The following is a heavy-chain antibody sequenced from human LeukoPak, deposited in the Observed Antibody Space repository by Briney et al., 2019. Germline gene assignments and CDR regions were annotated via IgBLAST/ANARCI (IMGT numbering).Heavy chain of an antibody. D-gene: IGHD3-10*01. CDR1: GVSISSDNYF. J-gene: IGHJ4*02. V-gene: IGHV4-39*01. CDR3: VVLPGVH. CDR2: VYHNGAT. Sequence: SETLSLTCTVSGVSISSDNYFWGWIRQSPGKGLEWIGSVYHNGATHDNPSLKSRVSMSVDTSKSQFSLRLISVTAADTAVYYCVVLPGVHWGRGTLVTVSS.